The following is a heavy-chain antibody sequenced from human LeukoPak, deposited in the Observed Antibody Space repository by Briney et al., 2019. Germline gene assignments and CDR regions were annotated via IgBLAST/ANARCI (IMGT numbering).Heavy chain of an antibody. D-gene: IGHD3-16*01. J-gene: IGHJ6*02. CDR1: GFTFSSYS. CDR3: ARDLFGGSCGMDV. Sequence: GGSLRLSCAAPGFTFSSYSMNWVRQAPGKGLEWVSSISSSSSYIYYADSVKGRFTISRDNAKNSLYLQMNSLRAEDTAVYYCARDLFGGSCGMDVWGRGTTVTVSS. V-gene: IGHV3-21*01. CDR2: ISSSSSYI.